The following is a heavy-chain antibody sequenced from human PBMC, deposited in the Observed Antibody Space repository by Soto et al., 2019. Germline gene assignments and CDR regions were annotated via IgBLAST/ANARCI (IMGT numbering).Heavy chain of an antibody. CDR3: VRREIQGHIDY. CDR1: GYSISSSNW. J-gene: IGHJ4*02. CDR2: IYYSGTT. D-gene: IGHD1-26*01. Sequence: SETLSLTCAVSGYSISSSNWWGWIRQPPGKGLEWIGYIYYSGTTYYNPSLKSRVTMSVDTSKNQFSLKLTSVTAVDTAVYYCVRREIQGHIDYWGKGTQVTVSS. V-gene: IGHV4-28*01.